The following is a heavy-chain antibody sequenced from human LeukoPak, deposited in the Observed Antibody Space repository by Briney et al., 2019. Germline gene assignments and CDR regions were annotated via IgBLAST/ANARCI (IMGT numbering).Heavy chain of an antibody. D-gene: IGHD4-17*01. Sequence: GGSLRLSCAASGFTFSSYWMSRVRQAPGKGLEWVANIKQDGSEKYYVDSVKGRLTISRDNAKNSLYLQMNSLRAEDTAVYYCAREGGGVYGDTYDHWGQGTLVTVSS. J-gene: IGHJ5*02. CDR2: IKQDGSEK. V-gene: IGHV3-7*01. CDR1: GFTFSSYW. CDR3: AREGGGVYGDTYDH.